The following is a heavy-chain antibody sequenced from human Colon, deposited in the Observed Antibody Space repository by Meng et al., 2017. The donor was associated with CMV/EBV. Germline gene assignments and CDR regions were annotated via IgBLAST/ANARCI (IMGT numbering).Heavy chain of an antibody. J-gene: IGHJ5*02. Sequence: QLVQSEAEMKKPGSSVKVSCKTSGYPFTDYYIHWVRQAPGQGLEWMGWINSISGDTNYAQKFQGRVTMTRDTSITTAYMELNSLKSDDTAVYYCGRDRHLDPWGQGTLVTVSS. CDR2: INSISGDT. D-gene: IGHD3-3*02. V-gene: IGHV1-2*02. CDR1: GYPFTDYY. CDR3: GRDRHLDP.